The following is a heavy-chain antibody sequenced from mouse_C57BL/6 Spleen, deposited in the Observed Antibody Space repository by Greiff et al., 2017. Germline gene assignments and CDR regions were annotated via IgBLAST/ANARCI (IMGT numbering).Heavy chain of an antibody. CDR2: ISSGSSSI. V-gene: IGHV5-17*01. D-gene: IGHD1-3*01. CDR3: TRLPVGYYAMDY. Sequence: EVKLEESGGGLVKPGGSLKLSCAASGFTFSDYGMHWVRQAPEKGLEWVAYISSGSSSIYYADTVKGRFTISRDNAKNTLFLQMTSLRSEDTAMYYCTRLPVGYYAMDYWGQGTSVTVSS. CDR1: GFTFSDYG. J-gene: IGHJ4*01.